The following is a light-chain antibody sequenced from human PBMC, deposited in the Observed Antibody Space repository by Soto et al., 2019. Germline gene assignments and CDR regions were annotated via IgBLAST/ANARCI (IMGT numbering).Light chain of an antibody. CDR1: QGISNY. CDR2: AAS. V-gene: IGKV1-27*01. CDR3: QKYNSAPRT. J-gene: IGKJ1*01. Sequence: DVKMSQSPSSLSASVGDRVTITCRASQGISNYLAWYQQKPGKVPKLLIYAASTLQSGVPSRFSGSGSGTDFTLTISSLQPEDVATYYCQKYNSAPRTFGQGSKVAIK.